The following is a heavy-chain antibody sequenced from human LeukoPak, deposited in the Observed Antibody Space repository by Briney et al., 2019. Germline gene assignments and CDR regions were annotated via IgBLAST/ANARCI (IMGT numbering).Heavy chain of an antibody. D-gene: IGHD2-15*01. CDR1: GFTFSSYG. CDR2: IWYDGSNK. V-gene: IGHV3-33*06. CDR3: AKDAGSGGSLYDY. Sequence: PGGSLRLSCAASGFTFSSYGMHWVRQAPGKGLEWVAVIWYDGSNKYYADSVKGRFTISRDNSKNTLYLQMNSLRAEDTAVYYCAKDAGSGGSLYDYWGQGTLVTVSS. J-gene: IGHJ4*02.